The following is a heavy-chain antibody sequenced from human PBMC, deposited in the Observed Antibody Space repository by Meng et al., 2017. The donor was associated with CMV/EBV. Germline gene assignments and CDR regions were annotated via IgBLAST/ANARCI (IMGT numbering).Heavy chain of an antibody. V-gene: IGHV4-30-4*08. CDR2: IYYSGST. Sequence: HVEMFESRPGLVPPSHTLSLTCTVSGGSISRGDYSWRWIRQPPGKGLEWIGNIYYSGSTYYNPSLKSRVTISVDTSKNQFSLKLSSVTAADTAVYYCAREGDNPFDYWGQGTLVTVSS. CDR3: AREGDNPFDY. CDR1: GGSISRGDYS. D-gene: IGHD2-21*02. J-gene: IGHJ4*02.